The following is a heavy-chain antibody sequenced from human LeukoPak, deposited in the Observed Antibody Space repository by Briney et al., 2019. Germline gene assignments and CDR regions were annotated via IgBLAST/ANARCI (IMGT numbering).Heavy chain of an antibody. CDR2: INPNSGGT. CDR1: GYTFTGYY. D-gene: IGHD6-13*01. J-gene: IGHJ4*02. Sequence: ASVKVSCKASGYTFTGYYMHWVRQAPGQGLEWMGWINPNSGGTNYAQKFQGRDTMTRDTSISTAYMELSRLRSDDTAVYYCAGYIAASSRGLDYWGQGTLVTVSS. V-gene: IGHV1-2*02. CDR3: AGYIAASSRGLDY.